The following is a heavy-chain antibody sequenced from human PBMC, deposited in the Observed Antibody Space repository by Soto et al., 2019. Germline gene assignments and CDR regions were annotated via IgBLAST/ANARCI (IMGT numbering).Heavy chain of an antibody. CDR2: ISYDGSNK. Sequence: QVQLVESGGGVVQPGRSLRLSCAASGFTFSSYAKHWVRQAPGKGLEWVAVISYDGSNKYYADSVKGRFTISRDNSKNTLYLQMNSLRAEDTAVYYCARAGTTAGYFDYWGQGTLVTVSS. CDR1: GFTFSSYA. J-gene: IGHJ4*02. CDR3: ARAGTTAGYFDY. V-gene: IGHV3-30-3*01. D-gene: IGHD1-1*01.